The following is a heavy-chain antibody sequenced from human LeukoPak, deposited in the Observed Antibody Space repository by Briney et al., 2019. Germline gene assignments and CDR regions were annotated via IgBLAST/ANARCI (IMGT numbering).Heavy chain of an antibody. CDR3: ARLTMVVIREDYYYYMDV. Sequence: ASVKVSCKSSGYTFTIYGISWVRQAPGQGLEWMGWIRAYNGNTNYAQKLQGRVTMTTDTSTSTAYMELRSLRSDDTAVYYCARLTMVVIREDYYYYMDVWGKGTTVTVSS. D-gene: IGHD4-23*01. CDR1: GYTFTIYG. V-gene: IGHV1-18*01. J-gene: IGHJ6*03. CDR2: IRAYNGNT.